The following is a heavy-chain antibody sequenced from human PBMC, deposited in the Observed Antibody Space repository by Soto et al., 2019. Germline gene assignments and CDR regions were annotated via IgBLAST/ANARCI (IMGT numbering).Heavy chain of an antibody. CDR2: IKQDGSEK. Sequence: PGGSLRLSCAALGFTFSTYWMSWVRQAPGKGLEWVANIKQDGSEKYYVDSVKGRFTISRDNGKNSLYLQINSLRVEDTALYYCARTRGSFCAWDYWGQGTQVTVSS. CDR1: GFTFSTYW. J-gene: IGHJ4*02. CDR3: ARTRGSFCAWDY. D-gene: IGHD1-26*01. V-gene: IGHV3-7*04.